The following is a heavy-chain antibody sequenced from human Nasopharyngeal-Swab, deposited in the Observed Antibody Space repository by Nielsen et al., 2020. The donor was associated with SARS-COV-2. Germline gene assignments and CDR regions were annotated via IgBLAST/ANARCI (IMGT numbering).Heavy chain of an antibody. V-gene: IGHV3-21*01. CDR3: VIVVVTAAGYFQH. D-gene: IGHD2-21*02. CDR2: ISSSSSYI. J-gene: IGHJ1*01. CDR1: GFTFSSYS. Sequence: GESLKISCAASGFTFSSYSMNWVRQAPGKGLEWVSSISSSSSYIYYADSVKGRSTISRDNAKNSLYLQMNSLRAEDTAVYYCVIVVVTAAGYFQHWGQGTLVTVSS.